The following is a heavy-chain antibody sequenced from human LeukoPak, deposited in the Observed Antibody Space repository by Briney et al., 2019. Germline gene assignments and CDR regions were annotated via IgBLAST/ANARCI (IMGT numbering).Heavy chain of an antibody. CDR3: ARDLSGVTGYTYGRGIDY. Sequence: GGSLRLSCAASGFTFSSYWMSWVRQAPGKGLEWVATIRQDGSQKYYVDSVKGRFTISRDNAKTSLYLQMNSLRAEDTAVYYCARDLSGVTGYTYGRGIDYWGQGTLVTVSS. D-gene: IGHD5-18*01. V-gene: IGHV3-7*01. J-gene: IGHJ4*02. CDR1: GFTFSSYW. CDR2: IRQDGSQK.